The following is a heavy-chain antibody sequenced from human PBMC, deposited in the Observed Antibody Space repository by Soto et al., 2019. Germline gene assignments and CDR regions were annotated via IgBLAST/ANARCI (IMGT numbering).Heavy chain of an antibody. Sequence: EVEVLESGGGLVQPGGSLRLSCAASGFTFSAYVMSWVRQAPGKGLEWVSSITSSGGGTYYADSVQGRFTVSRDNSKNTVYLQMNSLRDEDTAVYYCATLTAAWGQGTLVTVSS. D-gene: IGHD6-13*01. V-gene: IGHV3-23*01. CDR3: ATLTAA. CDR2: ITSSGGGT. J-gene: IGHJ4*02. CDR1: GFTFSAYV.